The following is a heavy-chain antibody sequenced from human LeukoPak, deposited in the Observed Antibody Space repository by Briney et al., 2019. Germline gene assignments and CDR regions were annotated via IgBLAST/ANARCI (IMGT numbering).Heavy chain of an antibody. CDR1: GYTFTSYD. CDR3: ATVDSSGYSQFDY. CDR2: MNPNSGNT. D-gene: IGHD3-22*01. Sequence: GASVKVSCKASGYTFTSYDINWVRQATGQGLEWMGWMNPNSGNTGYAQKFQGRVTITRNTSISTAYMEPSSLRSEDTAVYYCATVDSSGYSQFDYWGQGTLVTVSS. V-gene: IGHV1-8*03. J-gene: IGHJ4*02.